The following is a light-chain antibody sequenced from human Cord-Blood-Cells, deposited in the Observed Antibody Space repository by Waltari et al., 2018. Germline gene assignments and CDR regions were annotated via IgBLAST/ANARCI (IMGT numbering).Light chain of an antibody. J-gene: IGKJ5*01. Sequence: DIQITQTPSSLSASLGDRVTIPCRASQSIISYLNWYQQKPGKAPKLLIYAASSLQSGVPSRVSGSGSGTDFTLTISSLQPEDFATYYCQQSYSTPITFGQGTRLEIK. V-gene: IGKV1-39*01. CDR3: QQSYSTPIT. CDR1: QSIISY. CDR2: AAS.